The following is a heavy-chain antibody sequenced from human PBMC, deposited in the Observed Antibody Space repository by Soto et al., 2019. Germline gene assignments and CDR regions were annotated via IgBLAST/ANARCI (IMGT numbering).Heavy chain of an antibody. V-gene: IGHV4-34*01. Sequence: PSETLSLPCAVYGGSFSGYYWTGFPQPPGKGLEWIGEINHSGSTNYNPSLKSRVTISVDTSKNQFSLKLSSVTAADTAVYYCARGRRTYTIFGVVTTSYFDYWGQGTLVTVSS. CDR2: INHSGST. D-gene: IGHD3-3*01. J-gene: IGHJ4*02. CDR3: ARGRRTYTIFGVVTTSYFDY. CDR1: GGSFSGYY.